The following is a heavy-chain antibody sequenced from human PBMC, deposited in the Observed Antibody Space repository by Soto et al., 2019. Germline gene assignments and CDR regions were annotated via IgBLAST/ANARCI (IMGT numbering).Heavy chain of an antibody. D-gene: IGHD2-8*01. CDR1: GGSISSYY. CDR2: IYYSGST. Sequence: PSETLSLTCTVSGGSISSYYWSWIRQPPGKGLEWIGYIYYSGSTNYNPSLKSRVTISVDTSKNQFSLKLSSVTAADTAMYYCARLSMASGMDVWGQGTTVTVSS. J-gene: IGHJ6*02. V-gene: IGHV4-59*01. CDR3: ARLSMASGMDV.